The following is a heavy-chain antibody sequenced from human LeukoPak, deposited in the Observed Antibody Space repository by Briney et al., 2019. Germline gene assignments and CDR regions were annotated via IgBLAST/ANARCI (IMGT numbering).Heavy chain of an antibody. CDR2: ISGSGGST. D-gene: IGHD3-3*01. Sequence: GGSLRLSCAASGFTFSSYAMSWVRQAPGKGLEWVSAISGSGGSTYYADSVKGRFTIPRDNSKNTLYLQMNSLRAEDTAVYYCAKDQVLRFLEWTHYGMDVWGQGTTVTVSS. CDR3: AKDQVLRFLEWTHYGMDV. J-gene: IGHJ6*02. V-gene: IGHV3-23*01. CDR1: GFTFSSYA.